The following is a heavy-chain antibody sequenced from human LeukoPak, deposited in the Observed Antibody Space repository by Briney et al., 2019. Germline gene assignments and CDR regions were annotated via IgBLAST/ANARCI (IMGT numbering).Heavy chain of an antibody. CDR2: TYYRSKWYT. J-gene: IGHJ3*01. CDR3: ARGGQGDGYSADEAFDL. CDR1: VDSVSINSAA. D-gene: IGHD5-24*01. V-gene: IGHV6-1*01. Sequence: SQTLSLTFAISVDSVSINSAACNWIRQSPSRGLEWLGRTYYRSKWYTDYAVSVKSRITINPDTSKNQFSLQLNSVTPEDTAVYYCARGGQGDGYSADEAFDLWGQGTMVTVS.